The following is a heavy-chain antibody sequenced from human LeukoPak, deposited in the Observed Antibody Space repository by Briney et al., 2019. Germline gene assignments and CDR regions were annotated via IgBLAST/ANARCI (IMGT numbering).Heavy chain of an antibody. J-gene: IGHJ3*02. V-gene: IGHV3-15*01. Sequence: PGGSLRLSCAASGFTFSNAWMSWVRQAPGKGLEWVGRIKSKTDGGTTDYAAPVKGRFTISRDDSKNTLYLQMNSLKTEDTAVYYCTTDPIIYDFWSGYQSPRAFDIWGQGTMVTVSS. D-gene: IGHD3-3*01. CDR1: GFTFSNAW. CDR3: TTDPIIYDFWSGYQSPRAFDI. CDR2: IKSKTDGGTT.